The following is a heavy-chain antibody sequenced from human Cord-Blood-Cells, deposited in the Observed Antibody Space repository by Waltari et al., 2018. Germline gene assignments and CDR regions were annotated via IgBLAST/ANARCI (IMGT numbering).Heavy chain of an antibody. CDR1: GGSFSGYY. Sequence: QVQLQQWGAGLLKPSETLSLTCAVYGGSFSGYYWSWIRQPPGKGLGWNGEINHRGTTTDNPALKSRVTISVDTSKNQFSLKLSSVTAADTAVYYCASWMTTVTHDAFDIWGQGTMVTVSS. J-gene: IGHJ3*02. D-gene: IGHD4-4*01. V-gene: IGHV4-34*01. CDR3: ASWMTTVTHDAFDI. CDR2: INHRGTT.